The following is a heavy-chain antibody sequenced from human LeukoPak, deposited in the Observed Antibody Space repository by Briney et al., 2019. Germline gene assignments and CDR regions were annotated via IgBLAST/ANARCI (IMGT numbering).Heavy chain of an antibody. CDR1: GYTFTGYY. D-gene: IGHD4-23*01. CDR2: IIPIFGTA. J-gene: IGHJ4*02. V-gene: IGHV1-69*13. Sequence: SVKVSCKASGYTFTGYYMHWVRQAHGQGLEWMGGIIPIFGTANYAQKFQGRVTITAVESMSTAYMQLSSLRSEDTAVYYCARGWLAETTVVTPYNYWGQGTLVTVSS. CDR3: ARGWLAETTVVTPYNY.